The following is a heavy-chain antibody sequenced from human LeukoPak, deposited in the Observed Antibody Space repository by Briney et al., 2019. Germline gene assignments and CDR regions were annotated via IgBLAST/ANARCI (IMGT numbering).Heavy chain of an antibody. V-gene: IGHV1-8*01. CDR1: VYNFITSD. CDR2: MRPSSGKT. Sequence: ASVKVSCKTSVYNFITSDISWVREAPGQGLEWMGWMRPSSGKTGYAQKFQGRVTMTRNISICTAYMELSSLRFEETAVYYCAREPVGQAGSCFPSWGQGTLVTVSS. CDR3: AREPVGQAGSCFPS. D-gene: IGHD1-26*01. J-gene: IGHJ5*02.